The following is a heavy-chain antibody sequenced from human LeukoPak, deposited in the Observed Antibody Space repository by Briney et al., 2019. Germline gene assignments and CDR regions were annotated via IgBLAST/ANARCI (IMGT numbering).Heavy chain of an antibody. CDR1: DFTFSSYD. CDR2: ISPDGNNR. CDR3: ACQWIQLWGGI. D-gene: IGHD5-18*01. V-gene: IGHV3-30*03. Sequence: RLSXAXSDFTFSSYDIHWVRQAPGKGLEWAAVISPDGNNRYYADSVKGRFTISRDNSKNTLYLQMNRLRVEDTAVYYCACQWIQLWGGIWGQGTMVTVSS. J-gene: IGHJ3*02.